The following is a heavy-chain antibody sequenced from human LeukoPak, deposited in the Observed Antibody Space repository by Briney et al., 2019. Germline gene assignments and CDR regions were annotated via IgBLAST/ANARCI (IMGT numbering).Heavy chain of an antibody. V-gene: IGHV4-34*01. CDR1: GGSFSGYY. D-gene: IGHD2-8*01. CDR2: INHSGST. CDR3: ARGGEDIVLMVYAATRDMDV. J-gene: IGHJ6*03. Sequence: PSETLSLTCAVYGGSFSGYYWSWIRQPPRKGLEWIGEINHSGSTNYNPSLKSRVTISVHTSKNQFSLKLSSVTAADTAVYYCARGGEDIVLMVYAATRDMDVWGKGTTVTVSS.